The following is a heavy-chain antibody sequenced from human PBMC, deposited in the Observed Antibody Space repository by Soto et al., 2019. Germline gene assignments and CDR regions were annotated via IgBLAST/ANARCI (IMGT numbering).Heavy chain of an antibody. CDR3: ASSPNIVVVPAATYGMDV. CDR2: IDPSDSYT. J-gene: IGHJ6*02. V-gene: IGHV5-10-1*01. D-gene: IGHD2-2*01. CDR1: GYSFTSYW. Sequence: GESLKISCRGSGYSFTSYWSSWVRQMPGKGLEWMGRIDPSDSYTNYSPSFQGHVTISADKSISTAYLQWSSLKASDTAMYYCASSPNIVVVPAATYGMDVWGQGTTVTVSS.